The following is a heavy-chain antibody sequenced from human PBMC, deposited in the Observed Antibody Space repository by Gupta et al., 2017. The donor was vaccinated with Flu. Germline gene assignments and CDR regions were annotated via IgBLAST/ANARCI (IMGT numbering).Heavy chain of an antibody. D-gene: IGHD3-22*01. CDR3: AKEGSSSGSPRFHFDY. CDR1: GFNFNIYG. CDR2: ISYDEVTT. Sequence: VQLVESGGDVVQPGRSLRLSCAASGFNFNIYGMHWVRQAPGKGLEWVAVISYDEVTTYYADSVKGRFTLSRDNSKNTLSLQMNSLKTDDTAVYYCAKEGSSSGSPRFHFDYWGQGTLVTVSS. V-gene: IGHV3-30*18. J-gene: IGHJ4*02.